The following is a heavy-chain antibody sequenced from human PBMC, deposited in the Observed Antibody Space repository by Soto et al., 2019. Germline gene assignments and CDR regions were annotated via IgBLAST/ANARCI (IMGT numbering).Heavy chain of an antibody. Sequence: ASVKVSCKASGGTFSSYTISWVRQAPGQGLEWMGRIIPILGIANYAQKFQGRVTITADKSTSTAYMELSSLRSEDTAVYYCASDPGYCSGGSCYSRDHWFDPWGQGTLVTVSS. V-gene: IGHV1-69*02. CDR1: GGTFSSYT. D-gene: IGHD2-15*01. CDR3: ASDPGYCSGGSCYSRDHWFDP. CDR2: IIPILGIA. J-gene: IGHJ5*02.